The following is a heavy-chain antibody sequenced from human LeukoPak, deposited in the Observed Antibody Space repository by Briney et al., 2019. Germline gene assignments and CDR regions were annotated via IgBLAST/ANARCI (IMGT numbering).Heavy chain of an antibody. CDR3: AKGRGGSGSYYLDYDY. D-gene: IGHD3-10*01. CDR1: GFTFSSYA. Sequence: PGGSLRLSCAASGFTFSSYAMSWVRQAPGKGLEWVSAISGSGGSTYYADSVKGRFTISRDNSKNTLYLQMNSLRAEDTAVYYRAKGRGGSGSYYLDYDYWGQGTLVTVSS. V-gene: IGHV3-23*01. CDR2: ISGSGGST. J-gene: IGHJ4*02.